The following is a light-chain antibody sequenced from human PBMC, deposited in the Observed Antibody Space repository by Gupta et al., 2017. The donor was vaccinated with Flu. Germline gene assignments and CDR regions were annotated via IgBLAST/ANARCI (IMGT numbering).Light chain of an antibody. J-gene: IGLJ2*01. CDR1: NSSVGARFD. Sequence: QSVLTQAPSVFGAPGQRVTISCTGSNSSVGARFDVHWYQRLPGTAPKLLIFGNSNRPSGFPDRFSGSKSGTSASLAITGLQADDEADYYCQSYDSSLSGLVFGGGTKLTVL. CDR3: QSYDSSLSGLV. CDR2: GNS. V-gene: IGLV1-40*01.